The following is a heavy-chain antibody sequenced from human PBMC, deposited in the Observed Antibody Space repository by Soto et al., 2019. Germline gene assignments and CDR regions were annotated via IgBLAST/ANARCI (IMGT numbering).Heavy chain of an antibody. V-gene: IGHV3-53*01. D-gene: IGHD3-16*02. Sequence: EVQLVEAGGGLIQPGGSLRLSCAASGFTVSSNYMSWVRQAPGKGLEWVSVIYSGGSTYYADSVKGRFTISRDNSKNTLYLQMNSLRAEDTAVYYCARGAITFGGVIPHYYYYGMDVWGQGTTVTVSS. CDR3: ARGAITFGGVIPHYYYYGMDV. CDR2: IYSGGST. CDR1: GFTVSSNY. J-gene: IGHJ6*02.